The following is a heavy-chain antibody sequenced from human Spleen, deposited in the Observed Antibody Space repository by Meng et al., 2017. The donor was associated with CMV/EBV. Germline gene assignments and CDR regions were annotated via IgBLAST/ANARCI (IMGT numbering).Heavy chain of an antibody. V-gene: IGHV3-20*04. J-gene: IGHJ5*02. Sequence: GESLKISCAASGFTFDDYGMSWVRQAPGKGLEWVSGINWNGGSTGYADSVKGRFTISRDNAKNSLYLQMNSLRAENTALYYCARELTGTTGGCWFDPWGQGTLVTVS. CDR3: ARELTGTTGGCWFDP. D-gene: IGHD1-7*01. CDR1: GFTFDDYG. CDR2: INWNGGST.